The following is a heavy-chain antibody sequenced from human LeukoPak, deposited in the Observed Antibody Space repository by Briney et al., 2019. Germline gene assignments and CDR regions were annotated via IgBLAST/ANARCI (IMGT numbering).Heavy chain of an antibody. CDR3: AIERVWDRASSMEA. V-gene: IGHV1-18*01. Sequence: ASVKVSCKASGYTFTSYAISWVRQAPGQRLEWIGWIIAYSGNTNYAQKLQDRVTMTTDTSTSTAYMELRSLRSEATAVYYCAIERVWDRASSMEASGEGNTRTVSS. CDR2: IIAYSGNT. J-gene: IGHJ6*04. CDR1: GYTFTSYA. D-gene: IGHD1-26*01.